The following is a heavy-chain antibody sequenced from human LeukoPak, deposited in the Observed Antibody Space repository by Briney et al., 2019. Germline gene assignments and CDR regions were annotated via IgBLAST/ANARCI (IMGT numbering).Heavy chain of an antibody. CDR3: ASGSDDSSGYYLDY. CDR2: ISSSGSTI. V-gene: IGHV3-48*04. D-gene: IGHD3-22*01. Sequence: GGSLRLSCAASGFTFSSYSMNWVRQAPGRGLEWVSYISSSGSTIYYADSVKGRFTISRDNAKNSLHLQMNSLRAEDTAVYYCASGSDDSSGYYLDYWGQGTLVTVSS. CDR1: GFTFSSYS. J-gene: IGHJ4*02.